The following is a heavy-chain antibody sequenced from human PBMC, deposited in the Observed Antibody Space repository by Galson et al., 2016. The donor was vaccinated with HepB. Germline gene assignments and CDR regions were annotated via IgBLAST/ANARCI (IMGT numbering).Heavy chain of an antibody. CDR2: IYHSGGT. CDR3: ARAVRGYSGYDAFDI. J-gene: IGHJ3*02. V-gene: IGHV4-31*03. CDR1: GGSISSGRYY. Sequence: TLSLTCTVSGGSISSGRYYWTWIRQHPGNGLEWIGNIYHSGGTYPHPSLKSRLTISVDTSKNQFSLKLSSLTAADTAIYYCARAVRGYSGYDAFDIWGQGTMVTVSS. D-gene: IGHD5-12*01.